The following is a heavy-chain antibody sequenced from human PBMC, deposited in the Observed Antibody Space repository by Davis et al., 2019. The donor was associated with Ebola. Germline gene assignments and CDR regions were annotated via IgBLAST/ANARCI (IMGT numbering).Heavy chain of an antibody. CDR1: GFTFSSYE. Sequence: GESLKISCAASGFTFSSYEMNWVRQAPGKGLEWVAVISYDGSNKYYADSVKGRFTISRDNSKNSLYLQMNSLRAEDTAVYYCARVSTTVTTAWFDPWGQGTLVTVSS. CDR3: ARVSTTVTTAWFDP. V-gene: IGHV3-30*03. D-gene: IGHD4-17*01. CDR2: ISYDGSNK. J-gene: IGHJ5*02.